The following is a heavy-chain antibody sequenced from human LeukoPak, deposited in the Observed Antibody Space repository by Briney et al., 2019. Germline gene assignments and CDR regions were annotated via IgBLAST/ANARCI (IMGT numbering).Heavy chain of an antibody. D-gene: IGHD2-2*01. Sequence: PGGYLRLSCAASGFTFSRYGMHWVRQAPGKGLEWVAVISYDGSNKYYADSVKGRFTISRDNSKNTLYLQMNSLRAEDTAVYYCAKDIVVVPAAPADDYWGQGTLVTVSS. V-gene: IGHV3-30*18. CDR2: ISYDGSNK. J-gene: IGHJ4*02. CDR1: GFTFSRYG. CDR3: AKDIVVVPAAPADDY.